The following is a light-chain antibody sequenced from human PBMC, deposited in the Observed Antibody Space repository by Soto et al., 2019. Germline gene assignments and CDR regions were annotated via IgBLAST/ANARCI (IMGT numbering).Light chain of an antibody. V-gene: IGKV3-20*01. CDR3: QQYXSXPPMYT. CDR1: QSVSSSY. J-gene: IGKJ2*01. Sequence: EIVLTQSPGTLSLSPGERATLSCRASQSVSSSYLAWYQQKPGQAPRLLIYGASSRATGIPDRFSGSGSGTDFTLTISRLEPEDFAVYXXQQYXSXPPMYTFGQGTKLEIK. CDR2: GAS.